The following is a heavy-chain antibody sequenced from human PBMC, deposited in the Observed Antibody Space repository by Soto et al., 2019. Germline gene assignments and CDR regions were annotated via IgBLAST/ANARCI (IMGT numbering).Heavy chain of an antibody. J-gene: IGHJ5*02. Sequence: SETLSLTCTVSDDPISNYYWSWIRQPPGKGLEWIGSIYYIGSTNYNPSLKSRVTISVDTSQNELSLKLTSVTAADTAVDYCARLGVMVRGSSNWFDPWGQGTLVTVSS. CDR1: DDPISNYY. V-gene: IGHV4-59*01. CDR2: IYYIGST. D-gene: IGHD3-10*01. CDR3: ARLGVMVRGSSNWFDP.